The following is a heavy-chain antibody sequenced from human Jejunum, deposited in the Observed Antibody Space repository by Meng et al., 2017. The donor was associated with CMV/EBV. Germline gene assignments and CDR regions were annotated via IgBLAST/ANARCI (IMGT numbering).Heavy chain of an antibody. CDR2: IKHDGSDK. CDR3: ASTAGCDY. V-gene: IGHV3-7*01. Sequence: LSCSAYGFSCSSYWMTWVRQAPGKGLEWVANIKHDGSDKYYVDSVKGRFTISRDNAKNSLYLQMNSLRVEDTATYYCASTAGCDYWGQGTLVTVSS. J-gene: IGHJ4*02. D-gene: IGHD6-19*01. CDR1: GFSCSSYW.